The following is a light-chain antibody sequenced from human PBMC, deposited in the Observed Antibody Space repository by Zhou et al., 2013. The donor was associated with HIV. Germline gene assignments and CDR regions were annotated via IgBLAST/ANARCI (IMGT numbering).Light chain of an antibody. CDR3: HQYNTWPRET. V-gene: IGKV3-15*01. CDR2: NAS. J-gene: IGKJ2*01. CDR1: HSITTD. Sequence: ETTMTQSPVTLSVSPGNRVTLSCRASHSITTDLAWYQQKVGQSPRLLIYNASSRATGVSARFSGSGSGADFTLTVTSLQSEDFAIYYCHQYNTWPRETFGQGTKLEIK.